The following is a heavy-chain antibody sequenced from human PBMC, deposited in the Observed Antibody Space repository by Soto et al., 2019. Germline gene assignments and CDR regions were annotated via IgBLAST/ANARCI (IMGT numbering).Heavy chain of an antibody. V-gene: IGHV3-23*01. CDR2: ISGGGDRT. CDR1: GFTFINYA. J-gene: IGHJ2*01. Sequence: EVQLLESGGGLVQPGGSLRLSCVGSGFTFINYAMNWVGQTPGKGLEWVSTISGGGDRTFDADTVKGRFTISRDNSKNTVNLQMNSLRADDTAVYYCARKVLGSTSRPDWWYFELWGRGTLVTVSS. D-gene: IGHD2-2*01. CDR3: ARKVLGSTSRPDWWYFEL.